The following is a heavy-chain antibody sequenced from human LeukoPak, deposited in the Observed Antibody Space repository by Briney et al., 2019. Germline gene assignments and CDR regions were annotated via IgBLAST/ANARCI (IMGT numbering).Heavy chain of an antibody. CDR1: GYTFTSYG. Sequence: GASVKVSCKASGYTFTSYGISWVRQAPGQGLEWMGWISAYNGNTNYAQKLQGRVTMTTETSTSTAYMELRSLRSDDTAVYYCARDYRTMVRGAIGEGFDYWGQGTLVTVSS. D-gene: IGHD3-10*01. V-gene: IGHV1-18*04. J-gene: IGHJ4*02. CDR2: ISAYNGNT. CDR3: ARDYRTMVRGAIGEGFDY.